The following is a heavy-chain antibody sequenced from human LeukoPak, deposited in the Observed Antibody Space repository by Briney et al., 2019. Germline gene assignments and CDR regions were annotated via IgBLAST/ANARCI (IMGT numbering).Heavy chain of an antibody. Sequence: ASVKVSCKASGFTFTSTALQWVRQARGQRLEWIGWIVVGSGNTNYAQKFQERVTITRDMSTSTAYMELSSLRSEDTAVYYCAAGEVVVAASRSYGMDVWGQGATVTVSS. CDR2: IVVGSGNT. V-gene: IGHV1-58*01. D-gene: IGHD2-15*01. J-gene: IGHJ6*02. CDR1: GFTFTSTA. CDR3: AAGEVVVAASRSYGMDV.